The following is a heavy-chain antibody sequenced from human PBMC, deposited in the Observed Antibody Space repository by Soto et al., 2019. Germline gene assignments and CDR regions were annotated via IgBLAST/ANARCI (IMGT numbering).Heavy chain of an antibody. CDR2: ISYDGSNK. Sequence: GGSLRLSCAASGFTFSSYAMHWVRQAPGKGLEWVAVISYDGSNKYYADSVKGRFTISRDNSKNTLYLQMNSLRAEDTAVYYCARGAQNSYDSSGYYYYWGQGTLVTVSS. CDR3: ARGAQNSYDSSGYYYY. D-gene: IGHD3-22*01. J-gene: IGHJ4*02. V-gene: IGHV3-30-3*01. CDR1: GFTFSSYA.